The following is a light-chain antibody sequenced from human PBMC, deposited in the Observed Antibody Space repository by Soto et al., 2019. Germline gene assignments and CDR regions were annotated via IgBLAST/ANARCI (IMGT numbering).Light chain of an antibody. CDR2: EGS. Sequence: QSALTQPASVSGSPGQSITISCTGTSSDVGSYNLVSWYQQHPGKAPKLMIYEGSKRPSGVSNRFSGSKSGNTASLTISGLQAEDEADYYCETWDRNTHVVFGGGTKLTVL. J-gene: IGLJ2*01. CDR1: SSDVGSYNL. CDR3: ETWDRNTHVV. V-gene: IGLV2-23*01.